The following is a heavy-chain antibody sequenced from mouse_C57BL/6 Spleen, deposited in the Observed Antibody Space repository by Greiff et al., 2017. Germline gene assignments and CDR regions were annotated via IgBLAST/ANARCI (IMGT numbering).Heavy chain of an antibody. CDR3: ARGGDYAMDY. Sequence: VQLQQPGVELVRPGTSVKLSSKASGYTFTSYWLHWVKQRPGQGLEWIGVIDPSDSYTNYNQNLKGKATLTVDTSSSTAYMQLSSLTSEDSAVYCCARGGDYAMDYWGQGTSVTVSS. J-gene: IGHJ4*01. CDR1: GYTFTSYW. V-gene: IGHV1-59*01. CDR2: IDPSDSYT.